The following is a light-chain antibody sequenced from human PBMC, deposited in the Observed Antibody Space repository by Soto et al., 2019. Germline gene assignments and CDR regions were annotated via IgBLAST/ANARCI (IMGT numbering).Light chain of an antibody. V-gene: IGKV3-11*01. Sequence: EIVLTQSPATLSLSPGERATLCCRASQSVDIYLAWYQQTPGQAPRLLIYAASNRATGIPARFSGGGSGTDFPLSISSLESEDSAVYYCQQRSNGLTFGRGTKVDIK. CDR3: QQRSNGLT. CDR1: QSVDIY. CDR2: AAS. J-gene: IGKJ4*01.